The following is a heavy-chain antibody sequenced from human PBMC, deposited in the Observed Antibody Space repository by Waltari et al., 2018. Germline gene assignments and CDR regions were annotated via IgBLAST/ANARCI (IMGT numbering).Heavy chain of an antibody. CDR3: TRGSTTAARCMDS. D-gene: IGHD6-6*01. CDR1: GFTFSPYT. Sequence: QVQLVESGGGVVQPGRSLRLCCAASGFTFSPYTMHWVRQAPGKGLEWVALILYDGSNTYYADSVKCRFTISRDNSKNTLYLQMNSLRPDDRAVYYCTRGSTTAARCMDSWGQGTLVTVSS. J-gene: IGHJ4*02. V-gene: IGHV3-30*01. CDR2: ILYDGSNT.